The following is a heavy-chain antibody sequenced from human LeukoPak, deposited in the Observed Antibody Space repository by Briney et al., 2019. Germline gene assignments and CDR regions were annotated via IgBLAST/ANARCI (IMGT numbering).Heavy chain of an antibody. V-gene: IGHV4-39*01. CDR1: GGSISSSSYY. CDR3: ARRAMVRGGTYFDY. CDR2: IYYSGST. Sequence: SETLSLTCTVSGGSISSSSYYWGWLRQPPGKGLEWFGSIYYSGSTYYNPSLKSRVTISVDTSKNQFSLKLSSVTAADTAVYYCARRAMVRGGTYFDYWGQGTLVTVSS. J-gene: IGHJ4*02. D-gene: IGHD3-10*01.